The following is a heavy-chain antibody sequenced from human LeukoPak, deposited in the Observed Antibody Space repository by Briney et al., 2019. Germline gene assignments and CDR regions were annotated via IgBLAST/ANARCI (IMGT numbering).Heavy chain of an antibody. CDR3: ARDRIRGSSSSWGGGFDY. CDR2: IWYDGSKK. CDR1: GLTFSSYG. J-gene: IGHJ4*02. D-gene: IGHD6-6*01. Sequence: PGRSLRLSCAASGLTFSSYGMHWVRQAPGKGLEWVALIWYDGSKKYYADSVKGRFTISRDNSKNTLFLEMNSLRAEDTAVYYCARDRIRGSSSSWGGGFDYWGQGALVTVSS. V-gene: IGHV3-33*01.